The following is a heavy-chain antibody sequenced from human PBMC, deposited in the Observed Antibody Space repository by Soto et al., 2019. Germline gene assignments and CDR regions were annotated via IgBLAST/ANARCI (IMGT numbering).Heavy chain of an antibody. J-gene: IGHJ6*02. CDR2: INHSGST. V-gene: IGHV4-34*01. CDR3: VRVDFWLYYYGMDV. D-gene: IGHD3-3*01. Sequence: PSETLSLTCAVYGGSFSGYYWSWIRQPPGKGLEWIGEINHSGSTNYNPSLKSRVTISVDTSKNQFSLKLSSVTAADTAVYYCVRVDFWLYYYGMDVWGQGTTVTVSS. CDR1: GGSFSGYY.